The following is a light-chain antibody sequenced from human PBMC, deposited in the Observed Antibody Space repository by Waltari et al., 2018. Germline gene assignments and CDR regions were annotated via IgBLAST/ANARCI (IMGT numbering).Light chain of an antibody. CDR1: RSVTTL. Sequence: EIVLTQSPATVSLSPGESATLSCRASRSVTTLLAWYQQRPGQAPRLRIYDASNMATGLPARCSGRGFGTGFTLSISNLDPEDSSIDYCQQRSSWGFTFGPGTKVEIK. CDR3: QQRSSWGFT. J-gene: IGKJ3*01. CDR2: DAS. V-gene: IGKV3-11*01.